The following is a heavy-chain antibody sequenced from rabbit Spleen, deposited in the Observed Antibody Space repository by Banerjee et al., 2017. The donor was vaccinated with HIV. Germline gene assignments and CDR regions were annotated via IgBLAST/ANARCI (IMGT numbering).Heavy chain of an antibody. V-gene: IGHV1S40*01. CDR2: IDGGSSGAT. J-gene: IGHJ4*01. Sequence: QSLEESGGDLVKPGASLTLTCTASGFSFSPNYYMCWVRQAPGKGLEWIACIDGGSSGATGYASWAKGRFTISKTSSTTVALQMTSLTAADTAIYFCARDLPDIIGWNFDFWGPGTLVTVS. D-gene: IGHD1-1*01. CDR3: ARDLPDIIGWNFDF. CDR1: GFSFSPNYY.